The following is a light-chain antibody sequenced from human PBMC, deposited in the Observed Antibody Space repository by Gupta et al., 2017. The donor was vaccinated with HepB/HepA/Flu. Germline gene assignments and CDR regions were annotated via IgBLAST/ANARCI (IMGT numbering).Light chain of an antibody. J-gene: IGLJ2*01. CDR2: RNN. CDR1: SSNIGSTY. V-gene: IGLV1-47*01. Sequence: QSVLTQPPSASGTPAQRVTISCSGSSSNIGSTYVSWYQQPPGTAPKLLMYRNNQRPTGVPDRFSGSKSGTSASLAISGLRSEDEADYYWAAWDDSLSGVVFGGGTKLTGL. CDR3: AAWDDSLSGVV.